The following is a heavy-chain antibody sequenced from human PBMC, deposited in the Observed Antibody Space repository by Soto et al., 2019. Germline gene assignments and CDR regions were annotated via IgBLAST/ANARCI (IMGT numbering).Heavy chain of an antibody. D-gene: IGHD6-6*01. CDR1: GFSFTGYY. J-gene: IGHJ5*02. CDR2: INAHSGGT. Sequence: GASVKVSCKVSGFSFTGYYIHWLRQAPGQGLEWMGWINAHSGGTEYAQKFQGRVTLTGDTSIATAYLTLTSLTSDDTALYYCAKDLTRQLAYWLDPWGQGTQVTVSS. V-gene: IGHV1-2*02. CDR3: AKDLTRQLAYWLDP.